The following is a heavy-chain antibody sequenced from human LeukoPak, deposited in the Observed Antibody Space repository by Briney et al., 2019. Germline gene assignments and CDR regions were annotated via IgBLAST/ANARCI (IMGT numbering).Heavy chain of an antibody. D-gene: IGHD5-18*01. CDR1: GGSISSSSAY. Sequence: PSETLSLTCTVSGGSISSSSAYWGWIRQPPGKGLEWIGSIYYSKNTYYNPSLKIRVTISADTSKNQSSLTLGSVSATDTAVYYCVSPRGFSYGYFDYWGQGTLVTVSS. V-gene: IGHV4-39*01. CDR2: IYYSKNT. CDR3: VSPRGFSYGYFDY. J-gene: IGHJ4*02.